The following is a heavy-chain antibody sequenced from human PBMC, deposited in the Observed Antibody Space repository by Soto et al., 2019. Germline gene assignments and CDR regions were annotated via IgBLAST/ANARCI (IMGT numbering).Heavy chain of an antibody. CDR1: GYTYTSYD. CDR2: MNPNSGNT. CDR3: ARAPAPFDYDYIWGSYPGGYYYHMDV. D-gene: IGHD3-16*02. V-gene: IGHV1-8*01. J-gene: IGHJ6*03. Sequence: SVKVSCKASGYTYTSYDINWARHATGQGLEWMGWMNPNSGNTGHAQKFQGRVTMTRNTSISTAYMELSSLRSEDTAVYYCARAPAPFDYDYIWGSYPGGYYYHMDVWGKGTTVTVSS.